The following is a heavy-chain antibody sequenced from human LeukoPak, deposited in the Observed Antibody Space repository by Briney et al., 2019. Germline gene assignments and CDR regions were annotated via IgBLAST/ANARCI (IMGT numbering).Heavy chain of an antibody. V-gene: IGHV3-23*01. CDR3: ANPGGVYSGYDYNWFDP. CDR1: GFTFSSYA. D-gene: IGHD5-12*01. CDR2: ISGSGGST. J-gene: IGHJ5*02. Sequence: GGSLRLSCAASGFTFSSYAMSWVRQAPGKGLEWVSAISGSGGSTYYADSVKGRFTISRDNSKNTLYLQMNSLRAEDTAVYYCANPGGVYSGYDYNWFDPWGQGTLVTVSS.